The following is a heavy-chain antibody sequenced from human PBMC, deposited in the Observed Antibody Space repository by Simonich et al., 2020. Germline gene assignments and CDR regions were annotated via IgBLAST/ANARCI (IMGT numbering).Heavy chain of an antibody. Sequence: QVQLVQSGAEVKKPGASVKVSCKASGYTFPSYGISWVRQAPGQGLEWMGWSSAYKGNTNYAQKRQGRVTMTTDTSTSTAYMELRSLRSDDTAVYYWARDQGGRAAAATDYWGQGTLVTVSS. J-gene: IGHJ4*02. V-gene: IGHV1-18*01. CDR1: GYTFPSYG. D-gene: IGHD6-13*01. CDR3: ARDQGGRAAAATDY. CDR2: SSAYKGNT.